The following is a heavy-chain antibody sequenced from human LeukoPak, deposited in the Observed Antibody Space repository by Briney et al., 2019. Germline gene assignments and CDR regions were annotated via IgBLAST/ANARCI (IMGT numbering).Heavy chain of an antibody. J-gene: IGHJ5*02. CDR3: ARDVDSSSHYGWLDP. V-gene: IGHV3-33*07. CDR1: GFTFTRYY. CDR2: IWYDGSRK. Sequence: GGSLRLSCVASGFTFTRYYMTWVRQAPGKGLEWVAVIWYDGSRKYYADSVKGQFTISRDTSKNTLYLQMNSLRAEDTAVYYCARDVDSSSHYGWLDPWGQGTLVTVSS. D-gene: IGHD3-22*01.